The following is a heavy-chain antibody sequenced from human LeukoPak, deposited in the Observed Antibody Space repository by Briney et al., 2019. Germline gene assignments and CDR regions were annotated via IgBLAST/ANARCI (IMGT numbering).Heavy chain of an antibody. CDR1: EFSFSSYV. V-gene: IGHV3-30-3*01. J-gene: IGHJ4*02. CDR2: ISYDGSNK. Sequence: GGSLRLSCAASEFSFSSYVMSWVRQAPGKGLEWVAVISYDGSNKYYADSVKGRFTISRDNSKNTLYLQMNSLRAEDTAVYYCASFAEEDYWGQGTLVTVSS. D-gene: IGHD3-3*01. CDR3: ASFAEEDY.